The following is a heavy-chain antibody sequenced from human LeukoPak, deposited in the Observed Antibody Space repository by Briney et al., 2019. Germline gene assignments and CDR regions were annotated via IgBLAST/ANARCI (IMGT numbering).Heavy chain of an antibody. D-gene: IGHD6-13*01. CDR3: AREVYSSSWYAIGGYYYYMDV. CDR2: IYYSGST. V-gene: IGHV4-59*01. Sequence: PSETLSLTCTVSGGSISSYYWSWIRQPPGKGLEWIGYIYYSGSTNYNPSLKSRVTISVDTSKNQFSLKLSSVTAADTAVYYCAREVYSSSWYAIGGYYYYMDVWGKGTTVIISS. CDR1: GGSISSYY. J-gene: IGHJ6*03.